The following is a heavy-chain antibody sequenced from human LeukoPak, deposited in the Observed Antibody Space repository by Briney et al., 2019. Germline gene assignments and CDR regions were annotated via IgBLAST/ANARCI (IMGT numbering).Heavy chain of an antibody. Sequence: SETLSLTCAVYGGSFSGYYWSWIRQPPGKGLEWTGEINHSGSTNYNPSLKSRVTISVDTSKNQFSLRLSSVTAADTAVYYCARGPRSSLRFFGVRMNWFDPWGQGTLVTVSS. CDR3: ARGPRSSLRFFGVRMNWFDP. V-gene: IGHV4-34*01. D-gene: IGHD3-3*01. J-gene: IGHJ5*02. CDR2: INHSGST. CDR1: GGSFSGYY.